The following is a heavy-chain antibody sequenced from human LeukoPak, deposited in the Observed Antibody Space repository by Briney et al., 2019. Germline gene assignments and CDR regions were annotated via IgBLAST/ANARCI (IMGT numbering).Heavy chain of an antibody. CDR2: IYPGDSDT. CDR3: ARRSGIAAPLFDY. CDR1: GYSFTTYW. D-gene: IGHD6-6*01. Sequence: GESLKISRKGSGYSFTTYWIGWVRQMPGKGLELMGIIYPGDSDTRYSPSFQGQVTISADKSIYTAYLQWSSLKASDTAMYYCARRSGIAAPLFDYWGQGTLVTVSS. J-gene: IGHJ4*02. V-gene: IGHV5-51*01.